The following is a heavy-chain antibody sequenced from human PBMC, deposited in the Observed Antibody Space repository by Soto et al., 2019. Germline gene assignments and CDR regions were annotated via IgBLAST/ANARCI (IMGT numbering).Heavy chain of an antibody. V-gene: IGHV4-4*07. D-gene: IGHD6-13*01. Sequence: ASETLSLTCTVSGAFISGYYWSWIRQPAGKGLEWIGRIYTSGSTKYSPSLKSRATMSVDTSKKQFSLKLNSVTAADTAVYYCAREATVAGTDDWFDTGGQGALGTVSS. CDR3: AREATVAGTDDWFDT. CDR2: IYTSGST. CDR1: GAFISGYY. J-gene: IGHJ5*02.